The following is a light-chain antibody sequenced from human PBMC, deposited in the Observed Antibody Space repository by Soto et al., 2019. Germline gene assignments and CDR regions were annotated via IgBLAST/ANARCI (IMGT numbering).Light chain of an antibody. J-gene: IGLJ3*02. Sequence: QSALTQSPSASGTPGQRVTISCSGSSSNIGSNYVYWYQQLPGTAPKLLIYSNNQRPSGVPDRFSGSKSGTSASLAISGLQSEDEADYYCAAWDDSLNGVFGGGTKLTVL. CDR3: AAWDDSLNGV. V-gene: IGLV1-44*01. CDR1: SSNIGSNY. CDR2: SNN.